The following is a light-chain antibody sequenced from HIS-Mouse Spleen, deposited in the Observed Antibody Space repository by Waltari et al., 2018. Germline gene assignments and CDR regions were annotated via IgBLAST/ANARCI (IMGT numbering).Light chain of an antibody. CDR1: SSAVGSYNL. CDR3: CSYAGSSTWV. Sequence: QSALTQPASVSGSPGQSITISCTVPSSAVGSYNLVSWYQQHPGKAPKLMIYEGSKRPSGVSNRFSGSKSGNTASLTISGLQAEDEADYYCCSYAGSSTWVFGGGTKLTVL. J-gene: IGLJ3*02. CDR2: EGS. V-gene: IGLV2-23*01.